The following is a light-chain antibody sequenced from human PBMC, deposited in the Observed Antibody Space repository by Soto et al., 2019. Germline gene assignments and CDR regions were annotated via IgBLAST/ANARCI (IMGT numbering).Light chain of an antibody. Sequence: SYELTQPPSVSVAPGQTARITCGGNNIGSKSVHWYQQKPGQAPVFAVYDDSERPSGIPGRFSGSNSGNTATLTISTVEAGDEADYYCQVWDSSSDHYVFGTGTKLTVL. V-gene: IGLV3-21*02. J-gene: IGLJ1*01. CDR2: DDS. CDR1: NIGSKS. CDR3: QVWDSSSDHYV.